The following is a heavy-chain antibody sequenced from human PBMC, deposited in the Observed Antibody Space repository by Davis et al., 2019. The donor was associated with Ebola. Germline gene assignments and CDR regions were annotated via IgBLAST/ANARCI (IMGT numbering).Heavy chain of an antibody. J-gene: IGHJ5*02. CDR2: IGTAGDT. V-gene: IGHV3-13*01. Sequence: PGGSLRLSCAVSGFTFSHYDMHWVRQATGKGLEWVSGIGTAGDTYYPGSVKGRFTISSENGKKSLFLQMNSLRAEDTAVYYCARGTSEFESGAVNWFDPWGQGTLVTVSS. CDR3: ARGTSEFESGAVNWFDP. CDR1: GFTFSHYD. D-gene: IGHD3-10*01.